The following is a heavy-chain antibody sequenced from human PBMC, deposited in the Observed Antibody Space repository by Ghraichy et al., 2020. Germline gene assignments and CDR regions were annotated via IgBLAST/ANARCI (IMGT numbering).Heavy chain of an antibody. J-gene: IGHJ4*02. D-gene: IGHD3-10*01. CDR3: ATLYGSGSYSGFAFDY. V-gene: IGHV3-7*01. CDR2: INQDGGEK. Sequence: GGSLRLSCAASGFTFSTSWMSWVRQAPGKGLEWVANINQDGGEKYYVDSVKGRFTISRDNAKNSLYMQMNSLRAEDTAVYYCATLYGSGSYSGFAFDYWGQGTLVTVSS. CDR1: GFTFSTSW.